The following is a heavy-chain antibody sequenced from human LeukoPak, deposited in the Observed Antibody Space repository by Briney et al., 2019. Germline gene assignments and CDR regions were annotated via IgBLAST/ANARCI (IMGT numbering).Heavy chain of an antibody. CDR2: IYKEGNT. J-gene: IGHJ4*02. V-gene: IGHV3-53*01. Sequence: GGSLRLSCAASGFTVSGNYMGWVRQAPGKGLQWVSTIYKEGNTFYADSVRGRFTLSRDNSKNTLYLQMNSLRAEDTAIYYCARESVTSGWYLYWGQGTLVTVSS. CDR3: ARESVTSGWYLY. D-gene: IGHD6-19*01. CDR1: GFTVSGNY.